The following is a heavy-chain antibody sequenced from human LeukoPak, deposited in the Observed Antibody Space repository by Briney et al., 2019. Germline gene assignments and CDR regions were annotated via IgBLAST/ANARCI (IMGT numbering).Heavy chain of an antibody. D-gene: IGHD3-10*01. V-gene: IGHV4-28*06. CDR2: IYYNGNT. J-gene: IGHJ4*02. Sequence: RASETLSLTCAVSGYAMSSSNWWGWIRRPPGKALEWIAYIYYNGNTDYNPSLKSRVTMSIDTSKNQFSLKLTSVSALDTAVYYCTGGGSYYWAPDYWGQGTLVTVSS. CDR3: TGGGSYYWAPDY. CDR1: GYAMSSSNW.